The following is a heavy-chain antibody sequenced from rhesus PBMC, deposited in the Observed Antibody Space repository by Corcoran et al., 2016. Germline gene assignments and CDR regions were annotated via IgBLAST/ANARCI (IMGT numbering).Heavy chain of an antibody. Sequence: QVQLVQSGAEVKKPGSSVKVSCKASGYTFTDYYMHWVQQAPRQGLEWMGCINPYNGNTKYAQKFQGRVTMTRDTSTSTTYMELSSLRSEDTAVYYCARLMEVADVWGPGVLVTVSS. CDR3: ARLMEVADV. CDR1: GYTFTDYY. CDR2: INPYNGNT. V-gene: IGHV1S2*01. D-gene: IGHD2-33*01. J-gene: IGHJ5-1*01.